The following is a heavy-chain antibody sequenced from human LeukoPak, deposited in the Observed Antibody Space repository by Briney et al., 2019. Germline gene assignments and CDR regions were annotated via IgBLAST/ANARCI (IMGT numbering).Heavy chain of an antibody. CDR2: INHSGST. CDR1: GGSFSGYY. CDR3: ARAMIVVVIPPYGMDV. Sequence: SETLSLTCAVYGGSFSGYYWNWIRQPPGKGLEWIGEINHSGSTNYNPSLKSRVTISVDTSKNQFSLKLSSVTAADTAVYYCARAMIVVVIPPYGMDVWGQGTTVTVSS. J-gene: IGHJ6*02. D-gene: IGHD3-22*01. V-gene: IGHV4-34*01.